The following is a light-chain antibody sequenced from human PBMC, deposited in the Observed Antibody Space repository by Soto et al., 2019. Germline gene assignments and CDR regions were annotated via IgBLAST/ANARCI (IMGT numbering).Light chain of an antibody. V-gene: IGKV1-5*01. CDR1: ESISNW. Sequence: DIQMTQSPSILSASVGDRVAITCRANESISNWLAWYQQKPGKAPQVLIYDGSRLESGVPVRFSGSGSGTEFTLTISSLQPDGLATYYCQQYKSYSYAFGQGTNLEI. CDR2: DGS. CDR3: QQYKSYSYA. J-gene: IGKJ2*01.